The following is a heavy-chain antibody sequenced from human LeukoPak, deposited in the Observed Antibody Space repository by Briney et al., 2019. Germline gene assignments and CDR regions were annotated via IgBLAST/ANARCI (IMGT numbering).Heavy chain of an antibody. Sequence: GGSLGLSCATSGFTFSSYWMHWVRQAPGKGLVWVSRINSDGSSTSYADSVKGRFTISRDNAKNTLYLQMNSLRAEDTAVYYCARDGGGSTFDYWGQGTLVTVSS. CDR3: ARDGGGSTFDY. V-gene: IGHV3-74*01. J-gene: IGHJ4*02. D-gene: IGHD3-16*01. CDR1: GFTFSSYW. CDR2: INSDGSST.